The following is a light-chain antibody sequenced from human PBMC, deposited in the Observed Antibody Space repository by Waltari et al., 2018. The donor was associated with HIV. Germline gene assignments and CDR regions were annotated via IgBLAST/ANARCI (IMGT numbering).Light chain of an antibody. V-gene: IGKV3-20*01. CDR2: AAS. CDR3: QQYDNWPLT. J-gene: IGKJ4*01. CDR1: QSVSSSY. Sequence: EIVLTQSPGTLSLSPGERATLSCRASQSVSSSYLGWYQQKVGQAPRLLIYAASIRATGIPDRFSGSGSGTDFTLTISRLEPEDFAVYYCQQYDNWPLTFGGGTRVEIK.